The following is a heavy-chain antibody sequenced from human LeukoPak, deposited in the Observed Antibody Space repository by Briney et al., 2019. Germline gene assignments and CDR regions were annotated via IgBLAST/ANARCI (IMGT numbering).Heavy chain of an antibody. CDR3: AISTAWRYYFDY. V-gene: IGHV4-4*02. D-gene: IGHD5-18*01. Sequence: SGTLSLTCAVSGGSISSSNWWSWVSQPPGKGLEWIGEIYHGGNTNYNPSLKSRVTISVDKSKNQFSLKLSSVTAADTAVYYCAISTAWRYYFDYWGQGTLVTVSS. J-gene: IGHJ4*02. CDR2: IYHGGNT. CDR1: GGSISSSNW.